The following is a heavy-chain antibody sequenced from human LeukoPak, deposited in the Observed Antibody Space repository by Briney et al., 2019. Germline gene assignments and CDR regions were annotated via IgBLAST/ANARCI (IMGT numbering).Heavy chain of an antibody. CDR1: GGSFSGYY. D-gene: IGHD1-26*01. CDR3: ARGRGGSYYSGFDY. Sequence: LSLTCAVYGGSFSGYYWSWIRQPPGKGLEWVAVISYDGSNKYYADSVKGRFTISRDNSKNTLCLQMNSRRAEDTAVYYCARGRGGSYYSGFDYWGRGTLVTVSS. V-gene: IGHV3-30-3*01. CDR2: ISYDGSNK. J-gene: IGHJ4*02.